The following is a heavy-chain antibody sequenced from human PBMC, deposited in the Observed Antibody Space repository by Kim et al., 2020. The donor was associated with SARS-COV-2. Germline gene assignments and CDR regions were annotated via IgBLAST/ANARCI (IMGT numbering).Heavy chain of an antibody. J-gene: IGHJ4*01. V-gene: IGHV3-23*01. D-gene: IGHD1-7*01. CDR1: GFTFSSYA. CDR3: AKGGTPSFTDLIHRLVPVDF. Sequence: GGSLRLSCAASGFTFSSYAMSWVRKAPGKGLEWVSAISGSGVSTYYADSVKGRFTISRDNSKNTLYLQMNSLRAEDTAVYYCAKGGTPSFTDLIHRLVPVDFWGQGTPVTVSS. CDR2: ISGSGVST.